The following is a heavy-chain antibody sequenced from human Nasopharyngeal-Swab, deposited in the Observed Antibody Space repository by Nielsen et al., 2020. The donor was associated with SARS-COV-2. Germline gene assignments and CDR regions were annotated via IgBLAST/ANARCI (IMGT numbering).Heavy chain of an antibody. J-gene: IGHJ4*02. V-gene: IGHV4-39*01. CDR2: LYYNGYT. D-gene: IGHD6-13*01. CDR1: GDSIAYSTFY. CDR3: VRSSSWYYFDY. Sequence: SETLSLTCPVSGDSIAYSTFYWGWIRQPPGNGLAWLGNLYYNGYTYQNPSLKSRLTISVDKSKNQFSLQLSSVTAADTAVDYCVRSSSWYYFDYWAQGTQVTVSS.